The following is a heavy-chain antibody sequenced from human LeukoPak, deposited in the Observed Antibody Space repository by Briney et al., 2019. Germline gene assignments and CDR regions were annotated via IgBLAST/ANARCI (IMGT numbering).Heavy chain of an antibody. V-gene: IGHV4-4*07. Sequence: SETLSLNCTVSSGSINSYYWGWVRQPPRKGLEWIGRIYTTGATQYNPSLKSRIIMSVDTSTNQFSLNLRSVTAADAAVYYCGRQGYTASYYFLYYWSQGTLVAVS. D-gene: IGHD1-26*01. CDR3: GRQGYTASYYFLYY. CDR2: IYTTGAT. CDR1: SGSINSYY. J-gene: IGHJ4*02.